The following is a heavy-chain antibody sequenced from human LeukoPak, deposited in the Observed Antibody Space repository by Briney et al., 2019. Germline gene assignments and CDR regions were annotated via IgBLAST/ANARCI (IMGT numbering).Heavy chain of an antibody. J-gene: IGHJ4*02. Sequence: PSETLSLTCTVSGGSISSSTSGWGWYWGWIRQPPGKGLEWIGSIYYSGSTYYNPSLKGRVTISVDTSENQFSLELRSVTAADAAVYYCARTYCDSTTCYRFDYWGQGTLVTVSS. D-gene: IGHD2-2*01. CDR2: IYYSGST. CDR1: GGSISSSTSGWGWY. CDR3: ARTYCDSTTCYRFDY. V-gene: IGHV4-39*07.